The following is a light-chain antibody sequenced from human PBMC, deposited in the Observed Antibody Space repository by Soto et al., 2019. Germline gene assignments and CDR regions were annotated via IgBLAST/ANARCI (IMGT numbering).Light chain of an antibody. J-gene: IGKJ2*01. CDR1: QTISSW. CDR2: KAS. V-gene: IGKV1-5*03. Sequence: DIQMTQSPSTLSGSVGDRVTITCRASQTISSWLAWYQQKPGKAPKLLIYKASTLKSGVPSRFSGRGSGTDFTLTISRLQPEDFATYYCQQSFGTPYTFGQGTKLDIK. CDR3: QQSFGTPYT.